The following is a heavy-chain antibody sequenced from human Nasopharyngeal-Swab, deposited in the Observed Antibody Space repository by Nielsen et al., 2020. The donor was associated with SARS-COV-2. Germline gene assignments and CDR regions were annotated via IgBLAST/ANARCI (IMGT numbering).Heavy chain of an antibody. Sequence: VRQAQGKGLEWVSSISSSSSSYIYYADSVKGRFTISRDNAKNSLYLQMNSLRAEDTAVYYCAREGPAAGTTKDYWGQGTLVTVSS. J-gene: IGHJ4*02. V-gene: IGHV3-21*01. CDR3: AREGPAAGTTKDY. D-gene: IGHD6-13*01. CDR2: ISSSSSSYI.